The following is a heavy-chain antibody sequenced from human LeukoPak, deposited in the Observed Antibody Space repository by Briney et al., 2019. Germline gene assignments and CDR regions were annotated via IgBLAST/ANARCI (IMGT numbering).Heavy chain of an antibody. D-gene: IGHD1-20*01. J-gene: IGHJ6*02. Sequence: GGSLRLFCAASGFTVSSNYMSWVRQAPGKGLEWVSVIYSGGSTYYADSVKGRFTISRDNSKNTLYLQMNSLRAEDTAVYYCASLNWNDVWNYYYGMDVWGQGTTVTVSS. V-gene: IGHV3-53*01. CDR1: GFTVSSNY. CDR3: ASLNWNDVWNYYYGMDV. CDR2: IYSGGST.